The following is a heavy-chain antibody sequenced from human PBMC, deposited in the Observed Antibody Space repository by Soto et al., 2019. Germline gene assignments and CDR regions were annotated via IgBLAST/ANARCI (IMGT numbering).Heavy chain of an antibody. V-gene: IGHV1-24*01. J-gene: IGHJ3*02. CDR2: FDPEDGET. CDR1: GYTLTELS. CDR3: ARIQLGYDAFDI. D-gene: IGHD6-6*01. Sequence: ASVKVSCKVSGYTLTELSMHWVRQAPGKGLEWMGGFDPEDGETIYAQKFQGRVTMTEDTSTDTAYMELSSLRAEDTAVYYCARIQLGYDAFDIWGQGTMVTVSS.